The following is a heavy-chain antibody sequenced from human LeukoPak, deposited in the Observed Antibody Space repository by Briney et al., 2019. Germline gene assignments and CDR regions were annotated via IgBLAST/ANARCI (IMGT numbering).Heavy chain of an antibody. J-gene: IGHJ4*02. V-gene: IGHV3-66*02. CDR3: ARDRGGSYFDY. CDR2: IYSGGST. CDR1: GFTVRSNY. Sequence: QSGGSLRLSCAASGFTVRSNYMSWVRQAPGKGLEWVSVIYSGGSTYYADSVRGRFTISRDNSKNTQYLQMNSLRAADTAVYYCARDRGGSYFDYWGQGTLVTVSS. D-gene: IGHD1-26*01.